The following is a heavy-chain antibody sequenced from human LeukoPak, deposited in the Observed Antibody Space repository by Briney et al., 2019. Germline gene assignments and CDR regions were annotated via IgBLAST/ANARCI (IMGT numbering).Heavy chain of an antibody. CDR1: GGSISSSSYY. Sequence: PSETLSLTCTVSGGSISSSSYYWGWIRQPPGKGLEWIGNICQSGSTYYSPSLKSRVILSLDTSKNQFSLRLSSVTAADTAVYYCARVCCYFDSGGNPNWFDPWGQGTLVTVPS. CDR2: ICQSGST. D-gene: IGHD3-9*01. J-gene: IGHJ5*02. CDR3: ARVCCYFDSGGNPNWFDP. V-gene: IGHV4-39*07.